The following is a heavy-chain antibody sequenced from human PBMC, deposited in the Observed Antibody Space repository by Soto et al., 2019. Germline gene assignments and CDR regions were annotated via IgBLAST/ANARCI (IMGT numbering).Heavy chain of an antibody. J-gene: IGHJ5*02. CDR1: GYTFTSYG. CDR2: ISAYNGNT. Sequence: ASVTVSCKASGYTFTSYGISWVRQAPGQGLEWMGWISAYNGNTNYAQKLQGRVTMTTDTSTSTAYMELRSLRSDDTAVYYCARGVLLWFGELLIGYNWFDPWGQGTLVTVSS. D-gene: IGHD3-10*01. CDR3: ARGVLLWFGELLIGYNWFDP. V-gene: IGHV1-18*01.